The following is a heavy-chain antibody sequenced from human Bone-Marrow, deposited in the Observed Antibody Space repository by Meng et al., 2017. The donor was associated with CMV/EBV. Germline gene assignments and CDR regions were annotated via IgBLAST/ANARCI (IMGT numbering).Heavy chain of an antibody. CDR2: ISAYHGNT. Sequence: QVLLVQSGVEMKEPXXSVKVSXKASGYTFTTYGISWFRQAPGQGLEWMGWISAYHGNTNYAQNFQDRVSMTTDTSTSTVYMELSSLKSDDTAVYYCARDAGNGRLTVDYGGQGTLVTVSS. J-gene: IGHJ4*02. V-gene: IGHV1-18*01. CDR1: GYTFTTYG. D-gene: IGHD6-13*01. CDR3: ARDAGNGRLTVDY.